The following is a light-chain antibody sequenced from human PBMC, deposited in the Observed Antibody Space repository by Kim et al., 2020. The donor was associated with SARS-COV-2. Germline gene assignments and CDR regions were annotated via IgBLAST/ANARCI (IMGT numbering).Light chain of an antibody. CDR3: QQYDNLPIT. J-gene: IGKJ4*01. CDR2: DAS. V-gene: IGKV1-33*01. CDR1: QDISSY. Sequence: ASGGDRVTITCRASQDISSYLNWYQQKPGKAPTLLIYDASNLETGVPLRFSGSGSGTDFTFTISSVQAEDSATYFCQQYDNLPITFGGGTKVDIK.